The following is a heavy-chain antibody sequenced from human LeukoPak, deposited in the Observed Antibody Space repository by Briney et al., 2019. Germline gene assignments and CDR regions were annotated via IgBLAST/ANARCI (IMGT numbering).Heavy chain of an antibody. J-gene: IGHJ4*02. D-gene: IGHD1-26*01. CDR2: ISSSGDST. CDR1: GFAFNNYA. Sequence: GGSLRLSCTASGFAFNNYAMGWVRQAPGKGLEWVSSISSSGDSTFYADSVKGRFTISRDNAKNSLYLQMNSLRPDDTAVYYCARVFTSGSPFDYWGQGTLVTVSS. V-gene: IGHV3-23*01. CDR3: ARVFTSGSPFDY.